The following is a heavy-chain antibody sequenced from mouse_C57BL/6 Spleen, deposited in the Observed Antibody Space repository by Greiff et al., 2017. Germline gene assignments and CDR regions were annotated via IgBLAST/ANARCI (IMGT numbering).Heavy chain of an antibody. D-gene: IGHD2-5*01. Sequence: EVKLMESGGGLVQPGGSMKLSCAASGFTFSDAWMDWVRQSPEKGLEWVAEIRNKANNHATYYAESVKGRFTISRDDSKSSVYQQKNSLRAEDTGIYCSTRQGYSKDFDYWGQGTTLTVSS. CDR3: TRQGYSKDFDY. V-gene: IGHV6-6*01. CDR1: GFTFSDAW. J-gene: IGHJ2*01. CDR2: IRNKANNHAT.